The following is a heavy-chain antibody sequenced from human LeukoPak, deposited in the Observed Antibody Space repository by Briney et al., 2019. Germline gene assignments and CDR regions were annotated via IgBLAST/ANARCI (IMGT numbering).Heavy chain of an antibody. CDR3: ARDRGERGSSWSLPAHGFDI. CDR2: IVPIFGTT. Sequence: SVKVSCKASGGTFSSYAINWVRQAPGQGLEWMGRIVPIFGTTNYAQRFQGRVTITTDESTSTAYMELSSLRSEDTAVYYCARDRGERGSSWSLPAHGFDIWGQGTMVTVSS. D-gene: IGHD6-13*01. V-gene: IGHV1-69*05. J-gene: IGHJ3*02. CDR1: GGTFSSYA.